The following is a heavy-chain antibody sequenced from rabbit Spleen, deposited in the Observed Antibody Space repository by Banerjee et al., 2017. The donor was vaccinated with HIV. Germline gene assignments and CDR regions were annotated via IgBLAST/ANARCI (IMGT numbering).Heavy chain of an antibody. Sequence: QEQLVESGGGLVKPGASLTLTCKASGFSFSSSDYMCWVRQAPGKGLEWIACINVGNSGYTYYATRAKGRFTISETSSTTVTLQMTSLTAADTATYFCARDTGSSFSSYGMDLWGPGTLVTVS. CDR3: ARDTGSSFSSYGMDL. CDR1: GFSFSSSDY. CDR2: INVGNSGYT. V-gene: IGHV1S45*01. D-gene: IGHD8-1*01. J-gene: IGHJ6*01.